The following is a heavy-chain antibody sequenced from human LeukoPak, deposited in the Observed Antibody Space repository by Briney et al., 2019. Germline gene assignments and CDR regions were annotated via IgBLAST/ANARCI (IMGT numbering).Heavy chain of an antibody. V-gene: IGHV1-8*03. D-gene: IGHD6-13*01. CDR3: ARGPRAAADDY. J-gene: IGHJ4*02. CDR2: MNPNSGNT. CDR1: GYTFTSYD. Sequence: WASVKVSCKASGYTFTSYDINWVRQATGQGLEWMGWMNPNSGNTGYAQKFQGRVTITRNTSISTAYMELSSLRSEDTAVYYCARGPRAAADDYWGQGTLVTVSS.